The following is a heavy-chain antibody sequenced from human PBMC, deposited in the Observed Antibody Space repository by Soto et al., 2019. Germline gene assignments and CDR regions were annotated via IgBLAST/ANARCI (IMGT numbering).Heavy chain of an antibody. CDR1: GGTFSSYA. Sequence: VQSGAEVKKPGSSVKVSCKASGGTFSSYAISWVRQAPGQGLEWMGGIIPIFGTANYAQKFQGRVTITADESTSTAYMELSSLRSEDTAVYYCARVGIVVVPAAMWGYYYGMDVWGQGTTVTVSS. CDR2: IIPIFGTA. CDR3: ARVGIVVVPAAMWGYYYGMDV. J-gene: IGHJ6*02. D-gene: IGHD2-2*01. V-gene: IGHV1-69*01.